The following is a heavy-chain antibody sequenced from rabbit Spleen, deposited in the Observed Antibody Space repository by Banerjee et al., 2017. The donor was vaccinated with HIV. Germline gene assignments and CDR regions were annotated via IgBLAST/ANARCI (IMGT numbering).Heavy chain of an antibody. Sequence: EQLEESGGGLVQPEGSLTLTCTASGFTLSTYWICWVRQAPGKGLEWIACIDIGSRDFSYYASWAKGRFTISKTSSTTVTLQMTSLTVADTATYFCARDTGSSFSTYGMDLWGPGTLVTVS. V-gene: IGHV1S45*01. CDR3: ARDTGSSFSTYGMDL. CDR1: GFTLSTYW. J-gene: IGHJ6*01. CDR2: IDIGSRDFS. D-gene: IGHD8-1*01.